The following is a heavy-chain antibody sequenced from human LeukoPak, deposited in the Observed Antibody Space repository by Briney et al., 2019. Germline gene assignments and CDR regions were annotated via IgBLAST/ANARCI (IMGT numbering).Heavy chain of an antibody. D-gene: IGHD1-7*01. CDR2: INAGNGNT. J-gene: IGHJ4*02. CDR1: GYTFTSYA. CDR3: ASSREGRVDSETRLVDY. Sequence: ASVKVSCKASGYTFTSYAMHWVRQAPGQRLEWMGWINAGNGNTKYLQNFQGRVTITRDTSASTAYMELRSLRSEDTAVYYCASSREGRVDSETRLVDYWGQGTLVTVSS. V-gene: IGHV1-3*01.